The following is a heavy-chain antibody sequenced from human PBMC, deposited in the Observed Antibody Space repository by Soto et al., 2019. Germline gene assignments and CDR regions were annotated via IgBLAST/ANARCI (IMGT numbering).Heavy chain of an antibody. J-gene: IGHJ6*02. CDR1: GFTFSSYS. D-gene: IGHD2-15*01. V-gene: IGHV3-21*01. CDR2: ISSSSSYI. CDR3: ARLGGYCSGGSCPYGMDV. Sequence: GGSLRLSCAASGFTFSSYSMNWVRQAPGKGLEWVSSISSSSSYIYYADSVKGRFTISRDNAKNSLYLQMNGLRAEDTAVYYCARLGGYCSGGSCPYGMDVWGQGTTVTVS.